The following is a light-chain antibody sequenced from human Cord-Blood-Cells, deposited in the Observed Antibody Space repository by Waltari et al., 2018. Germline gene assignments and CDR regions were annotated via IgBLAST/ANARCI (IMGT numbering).Light chain of an antibody. CDR3: QQFNSYPFT. J-gene: IGKJ3*01. CDR2: DAS. CDR1: QGISSA. V-gene: IGKV1-13*02. Sequence: AIQLTQSPSSLSASVGDRVTITCRASQGISSALAWYQQKPGKAPKLLIYDASSFESGVSSRFSGSGSGTDLTLTISSLQPEDFATYYCQQFNSYPFTFGPGTKVDIK.